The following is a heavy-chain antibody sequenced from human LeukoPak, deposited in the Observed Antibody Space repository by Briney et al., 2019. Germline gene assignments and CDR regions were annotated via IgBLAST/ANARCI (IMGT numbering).Heavy chain of an antibody. D-gene: IGHD3-10*01. CDR3: ASFTVVGSYYYYMGV. V-gene: IGHV3-11*04. J-gene: IGHJ6*03. Sequence: PGGSLRLSCAASGFTFSDYYMSWIRQAPGKGLEWVSYISSSSTTYYADSVRGRFTISRDNAKNSLYLQMSSLRAEDSAVYYCASFTVVGSYYYYMGVWGNGTTVTVSS. CDR1: GFTFSDYY. CDR2: ISSSSTT.